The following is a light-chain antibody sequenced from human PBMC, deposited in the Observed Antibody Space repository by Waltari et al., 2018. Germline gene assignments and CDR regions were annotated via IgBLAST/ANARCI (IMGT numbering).Light chain of an antibody. CDR1: SSDVGSSNV. V-gene: IGLV2-23*01. J-gene: IGLJ1*01. CDR3: CSYAGSNFYL. Sequence: QSALTQPASVSGSPGQSITISCTGTSSDVGSSNVVSWYQQHPGKPPKLMIFEGSQRPSGVSNRFSGSKSGNTASLTISGLQAEDEADYYCCSYAGSNFYLFGTGTRVTVL. CDR2: EGS.